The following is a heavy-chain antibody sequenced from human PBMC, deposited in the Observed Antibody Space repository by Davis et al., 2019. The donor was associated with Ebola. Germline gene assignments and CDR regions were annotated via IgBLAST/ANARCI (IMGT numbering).Heavy chain of an antibody. CDR1: GYTFTSYY. D-gene: IGHD2-2*01. Sequence: ASVKVSCKASGYTFTSYYMHWVRQAPGQGLEWMGIINPSGGSTSYAQKFQGRVTMTRDTSTSTVYMELSSLRSEDTAVYYCAGGDIVVVPATYGMDVWGQGTTVTVSS. V-gene: IGHV1-46*01. CDR2: INPSGGST. CDR3: AGGDIVVVPATYGMDV. J-gene: IGHJ6*02.